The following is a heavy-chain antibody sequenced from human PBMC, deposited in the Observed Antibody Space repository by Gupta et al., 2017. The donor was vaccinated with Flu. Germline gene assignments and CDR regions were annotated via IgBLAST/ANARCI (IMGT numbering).Heavy chain of an antibody. CDR2: ISYDGSNQ. CDR3: AKGGPHNWNYDGDY. V-gene: IGHV3-30*18. J-gene: IGHJ4*02. Sequence: AQLVQSGGGAVQPGSSLRLSCSASGFSCSDYGMHWVRQAPGKGLEWMAVISYDGSNQCYADSVRGRFTISRDNSKNTLFLHMNSLRADDTAVYYCAKGGPHNWNYDGDYWGQGTLVTVSS. D-gene: IGHD1-7*01. CDR1: GFSCSDYG.